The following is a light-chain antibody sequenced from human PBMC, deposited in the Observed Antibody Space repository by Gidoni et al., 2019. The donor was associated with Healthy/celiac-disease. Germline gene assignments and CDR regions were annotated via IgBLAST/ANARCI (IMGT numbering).Light chain of an antibody. CDR2: DVS. V-gene: IGLV2-14*01. J-gene: IGLJ3*02. Sequence: QSALTPPASASGSPGQPITISCTGTSSDVGGYNYVSWYQQHPGKAPKLMIYDVSNRPSGVSNRFSGSKSGNTASLTISGLQAEDEADYYCSSYTSSSTWVFGGGTKLTVL. CDR1: SSDVGGYNY. CDR3: SSYTSSSTWV.